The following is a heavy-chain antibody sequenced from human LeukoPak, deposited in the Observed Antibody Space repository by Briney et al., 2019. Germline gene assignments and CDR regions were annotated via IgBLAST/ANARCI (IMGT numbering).Heavy chain of an antibody. V-gene: IGHV4-34*01. CDR1: GGSFSGYY. CDR3: ARGPDYSNYIYYYGMDV. Sequence: SETLSLTCAVYGGSFSGYYWSWIRQPPGKGLEWIGEINHSGSTNYNPSLKSRVTISVDTSKNQFSLNLSSVTAADTAVYYCARGPDYSNYIYYYGMDVWGQGTTVTVSS. CDR2: INHSGST. D-gene: IGHD4-11*01. J-gene: IGHJ6*02.